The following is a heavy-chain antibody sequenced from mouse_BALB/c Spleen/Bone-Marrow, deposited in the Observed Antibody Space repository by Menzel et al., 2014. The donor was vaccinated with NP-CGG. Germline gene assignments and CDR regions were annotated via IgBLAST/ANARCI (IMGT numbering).Heavy chain of an antibody. CDR1: GFDFSRYW. CDR2: INPGSSTI. D-gene: IGHD4-1*01. Sequence: EVQGVESGGGLVQPGGSLNLSCAASGFDFSRYWMSWARQAPGKGQEWIGEINPGSSTINYTPSLKDKFTISRDNAKNTLYLQMSKVRSEDTALYYCARQTGTGAMDYWGQGTSVTVSS. V-gene: IGHV4-2*02. CDR3: ARQTGTGAMDY. J-gene: IGHJ4*01.